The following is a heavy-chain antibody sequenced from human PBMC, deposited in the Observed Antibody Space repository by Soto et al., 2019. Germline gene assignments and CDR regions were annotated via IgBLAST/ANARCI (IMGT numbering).Heavy chain of an antibody. D-gene: IGHD6-19*01. J-gene: IGHJ4*02. CDR3: ARDYRSSGWYGDFDY. Sequence: KASETLSLTCTVSGGSISSYYWSWIRQPPGKGLEWIGYIYYSGSTNYNPSLKSRVTISVDTSKNQFSLKLSSVTAADTAVYYCARDYRSSGWYGDFDYWGQGTPVTVSS. CDR2: IYYSGST. V-gene: IGHV4-59*01. CDR1: GGSISSYY.